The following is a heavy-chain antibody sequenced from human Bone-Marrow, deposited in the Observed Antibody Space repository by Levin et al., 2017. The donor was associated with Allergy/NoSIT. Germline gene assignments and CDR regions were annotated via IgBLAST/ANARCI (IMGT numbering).Heavy chain of an antibody. Sequence: ESGPTLVKPPQTLTLTCTFSGFSLGASGVGVGWFRQPPGKALEWLALIHWDDDKRYSPSLRSRLTIAKDTSKNQVVLIMTNVDPVDTATYYCAHRFSYYDILTATRRNTDNFFDPWGQGTLVTVSS. J-gene: IGHJ5*02. D-gene: IGHD3-9*01. CDR3: AHRFSYYDILTATRRNTDNFFDP. CDR2: IHWDDDK. V-gene: IGHV2-5*02. CDR1: GFSLGASGVG.